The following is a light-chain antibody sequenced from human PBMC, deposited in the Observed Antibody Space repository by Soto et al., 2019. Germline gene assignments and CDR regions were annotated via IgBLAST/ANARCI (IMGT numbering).Light chain of an antibody. CDR1: QSMNSRY. CDR2: GAS. V-gene: IGKV3-20*01. CDR3: QQFGSSPVFT. J-gene: IGKJ3*01. Sequence: EIVLTQSPVTLSLSPGDLATPSGRASQSMNSRYLAWYQPKPGQSPRLLIYGASSRATGIPDRFSGSGSGTDFTLTISRLEPADFAVYYCQQFGSSPVFTFGTGTKVDIK.